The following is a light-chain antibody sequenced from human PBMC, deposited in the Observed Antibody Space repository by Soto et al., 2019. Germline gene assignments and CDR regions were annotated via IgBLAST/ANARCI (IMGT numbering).Light chain of an antibody. CDR3: MQALQTPWT. CDR2: LGS. Sequence: DIVMTQSPLSLPVTPGEPASISCRSSQSLLHSNGYNYLDWYLQKPRQAPQLMIYLGSNRASGVPDRFSGSVSGTDFTLKISRVEAEDVGVYYCMQALQTPWTCGQGTKVEIK. V-gene: IGKV2-28*01. J-gene: IGKJ1*01. CDR1: QSLLHSNGYNY.